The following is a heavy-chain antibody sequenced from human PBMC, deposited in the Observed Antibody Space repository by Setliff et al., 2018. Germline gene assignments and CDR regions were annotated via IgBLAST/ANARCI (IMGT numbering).Heavy chain of an antibody. CDR2: VNSDGSST. J-gene: IGHJ4*02. CDR3: ARDREGSGWYRYYFDY. Sequence: GGSLRLSCAASGFTFVNYWMHWVRQAPGKGLVWVSRVNSDGSSTIYADSVKGRFTISRDNAENSLYLQMNSLRAEDTAVYYCARDREGSGWYRYYFDYWGQGTLVTVSS. D-gene: IGHD6-19*01. V-gene: IGHV3-74*01. CDR1: GFTFVNYW.